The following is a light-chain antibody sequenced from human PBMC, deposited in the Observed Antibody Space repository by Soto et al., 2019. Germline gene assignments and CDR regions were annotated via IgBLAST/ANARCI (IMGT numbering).Light chain of an antibody. CDR3: HSYDSSLSGVV. J-gene: IGLJ3*02. Sequence: QSVLTQPPSVSGAPGQRVTISCTGNNSNIGAGYDVHWYQQLPGTAPKLIIYDDDNRPSGVPDRFSGSKSGTSASLAITGLQAEDEADYHCHSYDSSLSGVVFGGGTKVTVL. CDR2: DDD. V-gene: IGLV1-40*01. CDR1: NSNIGAGYD.